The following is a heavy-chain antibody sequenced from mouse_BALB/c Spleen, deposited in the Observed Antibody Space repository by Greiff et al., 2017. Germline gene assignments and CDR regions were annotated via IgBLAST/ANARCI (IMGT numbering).Heavy chain of an antibody. D-gene: IGHD1-1*02. Sequence: EVKLVESGPGLVKPSQSLSLTCTVTGYSITSDYAWNWIRQFPGNKLEWMGYISYSGSTSYNPSLKSRISITRDTSKNQFFLQLNSVTTEDTATYYCARWWDQVAYWGQGTLVTVSA. V-gene: IGHV3-2*02. CDR3: ARWWDQVAY. CDR1: GYSITSDYA. J-gene: IGHJ3*01. CDR2: ISYSGST.